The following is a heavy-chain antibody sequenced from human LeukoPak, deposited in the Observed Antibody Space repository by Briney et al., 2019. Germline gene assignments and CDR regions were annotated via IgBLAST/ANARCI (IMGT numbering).Heavy chain of an antibody. CDR3: ARCLYSSSSEFDY. Sequence: ASVKVSCKASGYTFTVYYMHWVRQAPGQGLEWMGWINPNNGGTNYAQKFQGRVTMTRDTSISTAYMELSRLRSDDTAVYYCARCLYSSSSEFDYWGQGTLVTVSS. V-gene: IGHV1-2*02. J-gene: IGHJ4*02. CDR2: INPNNGGT. D-gene: IGHD6-6*01. CDR1: GYTFTVYY.